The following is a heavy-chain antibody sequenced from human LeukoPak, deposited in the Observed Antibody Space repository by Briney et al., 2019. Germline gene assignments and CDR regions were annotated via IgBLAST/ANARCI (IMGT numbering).Heavy chain of an antibody. J-gene: IGHJ6*02. Sequence: GGSLRLSCAASGFTFSNYWMTWVRQAPGKGLEWVANINRDGSERYYVDSVKGRFTISRDDAKSSLYLQMNSLRAEDTAVYYCARRNAMDVWDQGTTVIVFS. CDR3: ARRNAMDV. CDR2: INRDGSER. V-gene: IGHV3-7*03. CDR1: GFTFSNYW.